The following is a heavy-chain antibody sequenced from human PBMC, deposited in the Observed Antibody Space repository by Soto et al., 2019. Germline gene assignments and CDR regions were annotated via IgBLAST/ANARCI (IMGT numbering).Heavy chain of an antibody. V-gene: IGHV5-51*01. D-gene: IGHD2-2*01. CDR2: IYPGDSDT. CDR1: GYSVISYW. Sequence: PGESLKISCKGSGYSVISYWIVWVPQMPGRGLEYMGIIYPGDSDTRYSPSFQGQVTISADKSISTAYLQWSSLKASDTALYYCARRSTYCSSSXXXXDYWGQGIPVTVYS. CDR3: ARRSTYCSSSXXXXDY. J-gene: IGHJ4*02.